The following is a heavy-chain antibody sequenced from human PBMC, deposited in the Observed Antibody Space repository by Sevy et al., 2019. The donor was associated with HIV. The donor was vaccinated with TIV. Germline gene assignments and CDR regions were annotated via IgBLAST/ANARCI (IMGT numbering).Heavy chain of an antibody. CDR2: VNTDGTFT. V-gene: IGHV3-74*01. CDR1: GFTLNTYW. D-gene: IGHD2-8*01. CDR3: ARGTRDWAGIDY. Sequence: GGSLRLSCAASGFTLNTYWMHWVRQAPGKGLIWVSRVNTDGTFTTYADSVKGRFTISRDNAKNTVYLQMNSLRAEDTAVYHCARGTRDWAGIDYWGQGTLVTVSS. J-gene: IGHJ4*02.